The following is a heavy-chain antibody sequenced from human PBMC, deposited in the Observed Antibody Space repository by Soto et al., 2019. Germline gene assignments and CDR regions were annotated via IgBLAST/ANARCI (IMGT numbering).Heavy chain of an antibody. Sequence: QVQLGQSGAEVKKPGALVKVSCKASGYTFISYGISWVRQAPGQGLEWMGWSSTYNDNTKIAQKLQGRVTMTTDTSTTTAYMELRSLRSDDTAVYYCARILSGSFLSYYFYGMDVWGQGTTVTVS. CDR3: ARILSGSFLSYYFYGMDV. CDR2: SSTYNDNT. J-gene: IGHJ6*02. CDR1: GYTFISYG. D-gene: IGHD1-26*01. V-gene: IGHV1-18*01.